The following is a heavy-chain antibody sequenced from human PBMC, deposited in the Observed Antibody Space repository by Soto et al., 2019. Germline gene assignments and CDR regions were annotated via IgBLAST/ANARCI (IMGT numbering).Heavy chain of an antibody. Sequence: QVQLQQWGAGLLKPSETLSLTCAVYGGSFSGYYWSWIRQPPGKGLEWIGEINHSGSTNYNPSLRGRVTISVDTSKNQFSLKLSSVTAADTAVYYCASTRRAKGCSGGSCYSGYYYYYMDVWGKGTTVTVSS. CDR3: ASTRRAKGCSGGSCYSGYYYYYMDV. CDR2: INHSGST. V-gene: IGHV4-34*01. D-gene: IGHD2-15*01. CDR1: GGSFSGYY. J-gene: IGHJ6*03.